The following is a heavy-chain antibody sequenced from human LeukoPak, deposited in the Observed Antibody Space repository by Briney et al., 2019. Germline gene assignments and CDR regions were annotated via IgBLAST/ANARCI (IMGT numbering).Heavy chain of an antibody. CDR3: ARDPWAYSSSWGADY. V-gene: IGHV1-2*02. J-gene: IGHJ4*02. CDR1: GYTFTGYY. Sequence: ASVKVSCKASGYTFTGYYMHWVRQAPGQGLEWTGWINPNSGGTNYAQKFQGRVTMTRDTSISTAYMELSRLRSDDTAMYYCARDPWAYSSSWGADYWGQGTLVTVSS. CDR2: INPNSGGT. D-gene: IGHD6-13*01.